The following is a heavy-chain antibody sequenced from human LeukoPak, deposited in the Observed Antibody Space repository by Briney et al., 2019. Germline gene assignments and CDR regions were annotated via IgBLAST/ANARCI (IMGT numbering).Heavy chain of an antibody. CDR1: GDSVSSNSAA. CDR2: TYYRSKWYN. CDR3: ARDEDGYNYGFDP. Sequence: SQTLSLTCAISGDSVSSNSAAWNWIRQPPSRGLEWLGRTYYRSKWYNDYAVSVKSRIIINPDTSKNQFSLQLNSVTPEDTAVHYCARDEDGYNYGFDPWGQGTLVTVSS. D-gene: IGHD5-24*01. V-gene: IGHV6-1*01. J-gene: IGHJ5*02.